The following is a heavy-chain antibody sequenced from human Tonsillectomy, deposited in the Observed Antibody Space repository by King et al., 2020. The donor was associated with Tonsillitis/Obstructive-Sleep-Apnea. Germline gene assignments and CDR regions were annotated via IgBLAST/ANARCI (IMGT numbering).Heavy chain of an antibody. V-gene: IGHV2-26*01. D-gene: IGHD5-18*01. CDR3: ARIQRGYSYGYWFDP. Sequence: TLQESGPVLVKPTETLTLTCTVSGFSLSNARMGVSWIRQPPGEALEWLAHIFSNDEKSYSTSLKSRLTISKDTYKRQVVLTMTNMDPVDTATYYCARIQRGYSYGYWFDPWGQGTLVTVSS. J-gene: IGHJ5*02. CDR2: IFSNDEK. CDR1: GFSLSNARMG.